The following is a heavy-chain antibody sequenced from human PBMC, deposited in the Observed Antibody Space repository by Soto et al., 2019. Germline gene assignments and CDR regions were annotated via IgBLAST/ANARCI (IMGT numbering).Heavy chain of an antibody. Sequence: KAGGSLRLSCVASGFNFGDYSMNWIRQYPGKGLEWISYIDNVGGTIFSADSVKGRFTVSRDNAKHSLFLQMTALRAEDSGTYFCARVEFGYHSHLGYWGRGALVTVSS. CDR1: GFNFGDYS. V-gene: IGHV3-11*01. CDR2: IDNVGGTI. D-gene: IGHD6-25*01. CDR3: ARVEFGYHSHLGY. J-gene: IGHJ4*02.